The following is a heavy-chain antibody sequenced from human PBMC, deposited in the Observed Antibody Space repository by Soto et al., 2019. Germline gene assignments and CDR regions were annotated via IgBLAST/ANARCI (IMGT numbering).Heavy chain of an antibody. J-gene: IGHJ4*02. Sequence: APVKASCKDSVYTFSIYDINWVRQATGQGPEWMGWMNPNSGNTGYAQKFQGRVTMTRSTSISTAYMELSSLRSDDTAVYYCARAPREWGFDDLGPGTLVTVSS. V-gene: IGHV1-8*01. CDR1: VYTFSIYD. CDR3: ARAPREWGFDD. CDR2: MNPNSGNT. D-gene: IGHD3-3*01.